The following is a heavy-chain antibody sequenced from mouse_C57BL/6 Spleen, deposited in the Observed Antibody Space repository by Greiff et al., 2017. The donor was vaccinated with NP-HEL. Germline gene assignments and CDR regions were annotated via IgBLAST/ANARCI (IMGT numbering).Heavy chain of an antibody. V-gene: IGHV5-9-1*02. J-gene: IGHJ4*01. CDR1: GFTFSSYA. D-gene: IGHD2-14*01. CDR2: ISSGGDYI. Sequence: EVQGVESGEGLVKPGGSLKLSCAASGFTFSSYAMSWVRQTPEKRLEWVAYISSGGDYIYYADTVKGRFTISRDNARNTLYLQMSSLKSEDTAMYYCTREGGYGAMDYWGQGTSVTVSS. CDR3: TREGGYGAMDY.